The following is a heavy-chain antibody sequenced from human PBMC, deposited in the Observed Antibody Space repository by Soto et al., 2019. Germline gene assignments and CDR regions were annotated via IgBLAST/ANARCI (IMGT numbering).Heavy chain of an antibody. J-gene: IGHJ6*03. D-gene: IGHD6-13*01. CDR1: GYTVTNYA. Sequence: ASVKVCCKASGYTVTNYAIDGVRQAPGQRLEWMGWINAYNGNTKYSQKFQGRVTMTTDTSTSTAYMELRSLRSDDTAVYYCARAIAAAGTAEIYYYYYYMDVWGKGTTVTVSS. CDR2: INAYNGNT. CDR3: ARAIAAAGTAEIYYYYYYMDV. V-gene: IGHV1-18*01.